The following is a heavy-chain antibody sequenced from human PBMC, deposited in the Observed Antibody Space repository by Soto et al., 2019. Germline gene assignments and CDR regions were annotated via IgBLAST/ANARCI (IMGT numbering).Heavy chain of an antibody. CDR2: IIPIFGTA. Sequence: QVQLVQSGAEVKKPGSSVKVSCKASGGTFSSYAISWVRQAPGQGLEWMGGIIPIFGTANYEQKFQGRVTISGGEPTTTGCLALSSLRSEDTPVYYYPRESELRYFDRLSHAFDIWGQGTMVTVSS. CDR3: PRESELRYFDRLSHAFDI. CDR1: GGTFSSYA. D-gene: IGHD3-9*01. V-gene: IGHV1-69*01. J-gene: IGHJ3*02.